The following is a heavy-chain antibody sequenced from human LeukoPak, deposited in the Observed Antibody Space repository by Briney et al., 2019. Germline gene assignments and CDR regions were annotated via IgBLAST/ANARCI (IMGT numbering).Heavy chain of an antibody. CDR2: ISNSGANA. V-gene: IGHV3-23*01. Sequence: PGGALRLSCAASGFTFSNYAMGWVRQAPGKGLEWISGISNSGANAYYADSVKGRFTISRDNSKNTLYLQMSSLRADDTAVYYCVSASTWHFFDYWGQGTLVTVSS. J-gene: IGHJ4*02. CDR3: VSASTWHFFDY. CDR1: GFTFSNYA.